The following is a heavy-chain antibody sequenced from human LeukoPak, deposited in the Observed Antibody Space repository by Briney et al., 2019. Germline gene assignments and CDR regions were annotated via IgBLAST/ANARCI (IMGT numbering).Heavy chain of an antibody. V-gene: IGHV1-46*01. J-gene: IGHJ4*02. D-gene: IGHD2-15*01. CDR1: GYTFTGYY. CDR2: INPSGGST. CDR3: ARDAGYCSGGSCYGFDY. Sequence: ASVKVSCKASGYTFTGYYMHWVRQAPGQGLEWMGIINPSGGSTSYAQKFQGRVTMTRDMSTSTVYMELSSLRSEDTAVYYCARDAGYCSGGSCYGFDYWGQGTLVTVSS.